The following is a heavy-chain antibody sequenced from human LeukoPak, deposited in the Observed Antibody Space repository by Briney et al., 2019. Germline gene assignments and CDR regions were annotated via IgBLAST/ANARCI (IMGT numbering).Heavy chain of an antibody. CDR1: GYTFTGYY. Sequence: RASVKVSCKASGYTFTGYYMHWVRQAPGQGLEWMGIINPSGGSTSYAQKFQGRVTMTRDTSTSTVYMELSSLRSEDTAVYYCARDQGDGIAVAGYFDYWGQGTLVTVSS. CDR3: ARDQGDGIAVAGYFDY. V-gene: IGHV1-46*01. D-gene: IGHD6-19*01. J-gene: IGHJ4*02. CDR2: INPSGGST.